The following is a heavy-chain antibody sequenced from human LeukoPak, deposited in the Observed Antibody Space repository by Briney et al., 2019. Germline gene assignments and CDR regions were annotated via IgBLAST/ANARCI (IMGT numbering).Heavy chain of an antibody. CDR1: GGTFSSYA. V-gene: IGHV1-69*04. CDR2: IIPIFGIA. J-gene: IGHJ6*02. Sequence: GASVKVSCKASGGTFSSYAISWVRQAPGQGLEWMGRIIPIFGIANYAQKFQGRVTITADKSTSTAYMELSSLRSEDTAVYYCATGWALLRHYYYGMDVWGQGTTVTVSS. CDR3: ATGWALLRHYYYGMDV. D-gene: IGHD1-26*01.